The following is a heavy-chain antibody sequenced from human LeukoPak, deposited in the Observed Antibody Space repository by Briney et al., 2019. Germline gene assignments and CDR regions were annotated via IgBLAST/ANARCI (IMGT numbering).Heavy chain of an antibody. Sequence: GASLNTSCKGSGYGFSNYLLGCVRPMGGEGLEYMGIICPGDCDARYSQSFQGLFTVSADKSITTAYLQRSLVEASVTALYCGARHTTVGGSLRFDYWGQGTQVSVSS. CDR2: ICPGDCDA. D-gene: IGHD4-23*01. V-gene: IGHV5-51*01. CDR1: GYGFSNYL. CDR3: ARHTTVGGSLRFDY. J-gene: IGHJ4*02.